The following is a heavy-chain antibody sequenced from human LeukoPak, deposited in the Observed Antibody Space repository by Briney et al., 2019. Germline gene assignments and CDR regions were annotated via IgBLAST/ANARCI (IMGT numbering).Heavy chain of an antibody. CDR2: INAGNGNT. CDR1: GYTFTSYA. J-gene: IGHJ4*02. CDR3: AASAQLRYFDWLPSSDY. Sequence: ASVKVSCKASGYTFTSYAMHWVRQAPGQRLEWMGWINAGNGNTKYSQKFQGRVTITRDTSASTAYMELSSLRSEDTAVYYCAASAQLRYFDWLPSSDYWGQGTLVTVSS. V-gene: IGHV1-3*01. D-gene: IGHD3-9*01.